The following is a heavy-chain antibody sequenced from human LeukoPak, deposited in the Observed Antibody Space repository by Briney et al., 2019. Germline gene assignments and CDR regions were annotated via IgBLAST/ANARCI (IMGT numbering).Heavy chain of an antibody. V-gene: IGHV4-30-4*01. D-gene: IGHD6-19*01. J-gene: IGHJ4*02. CDR3: ASIAVALYYFDY. CDR2: IYYSGST. CDR1: GGSISSGDYY. Sequence: KSSETLSLTCTVSGGSISSGDYYWSWIRQPPGKGLEWIGYIYYSGSTNYNPSLKSRVTISVDKSKNQFSLKLSSVTAADTAVYYCASIAVALYYFDYWGQGTLVTVSS.